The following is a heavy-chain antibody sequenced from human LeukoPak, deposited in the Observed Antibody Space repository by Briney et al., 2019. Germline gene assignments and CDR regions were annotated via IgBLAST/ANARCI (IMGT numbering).Heavy chain of an antibody. CDR2: IYYSGST. D-gene: IGHD1-26*01. J-gene: IGHJ5*02. V-gene: IGHV4-59*08. Sequence: PSETLSLTCTVSGGSISSYYWSWIRQPPGKGLEWIGYIYYSGSTNYNPSLKSRVTISVDTSKNQFSLKLSSVTAADTAVYYCARQATKSRWFDPWGQGTLVTVSS. CDR3: ARQATKSRWFDP. CDR1: GGSISSYY.